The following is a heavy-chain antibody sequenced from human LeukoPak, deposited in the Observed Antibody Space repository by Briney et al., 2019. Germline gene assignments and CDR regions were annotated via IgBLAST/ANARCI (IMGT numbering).Heavy chain of an antibody. V-gene: IGHV3-33*01. J-gene: IGHJ4*02. CDR3: ARDPYCSGGSCLYFDY. CDR1: GFTFSSYG. Sequence: GGSLRLSCAASGFTFSSYGMHWVRQAPGKGLEWVAVMYYDGISKYYADSVKGRFTISRDNSMNTLYLQMNSLRAEDTAVYFCARDPYCSGGSCLYFDYWGQGTLVTVSS. D-gene: IGHD2-15*01. CDR2: MYYDGISK.